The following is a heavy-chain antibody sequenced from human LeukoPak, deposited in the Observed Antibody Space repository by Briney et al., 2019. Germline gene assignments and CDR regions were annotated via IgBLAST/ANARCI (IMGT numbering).Heavy chain of an antibody. V-gene: IGHV1-2*06. J-gene: IGHJ4*02. Sequence: SSGKVSCKASGYTFTGYYMHWVRQAPGQGLEWMGRINPNSGGTNYAQKFRGRVTMTRDTSISTAYMELSRLRSDDTAVYYCARLVVAARPRPDYWGQGTLVTVSS. CDR2: INPNSGGT. CDR3: ARLVVAARPRPDY. CDR1: GYTFTGYY. D-gene: IGHD6-6*01.